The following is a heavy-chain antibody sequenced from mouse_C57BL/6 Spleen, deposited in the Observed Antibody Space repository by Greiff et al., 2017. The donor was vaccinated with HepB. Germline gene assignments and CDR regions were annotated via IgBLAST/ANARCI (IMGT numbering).Heavy chain of an antibody. Sequence: QVQLKQPGAELVRPGSSVKLSCKASGYTFTSYWMHWVKQRPIQGLEWIGNIDPSDSETHYNQKFKDKATLTVDKSSSTAYMQLSSLTSEDSAVYYCARLELRNYYAMDYWGQGTSVTVSS. J-gene: IGHJ4*01. D-gene: IGHD1-1*01. CDR1: GYTFTSYW. V-gene: IGHV1-52*01. CDR3: ARLELRNYYAMDY. CDR2: IDPSDSET.